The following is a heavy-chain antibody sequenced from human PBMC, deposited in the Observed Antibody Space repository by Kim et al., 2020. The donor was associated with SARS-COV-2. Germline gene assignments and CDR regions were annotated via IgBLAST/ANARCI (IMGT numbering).Heavy chain of an antibody. CDR2: ILYDGSEK. Sequence: GGSLRLSCAASEFSLRIYGMHWVRQAPGKGLEWVALILYDGSEKYYADSVRGRFTISRDNSQNMLFLQMNSLRGDDTAVYYCARDAGFDYGWGSYRPSYYLDNWGQGTLVPVSS. CDR1: EFSLRIYG. V-gene: IGHV3-30*03. J-gene: IGHJ4*02. D-gene: IGHD3-16*02. CDR3: ARDAGFDYGWGSYRPSYYLDN.